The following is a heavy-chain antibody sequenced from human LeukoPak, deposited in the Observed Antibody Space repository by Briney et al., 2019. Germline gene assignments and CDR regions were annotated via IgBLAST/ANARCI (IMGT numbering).Heavy chain of an antibody. CDR1: GFTFSGYA. J-gene: IGHJ3*02. Sequence: GGSLRLSCAASGFTFSGYAMHWVRQAPGKGLEWVAVISYDGSNKYYADSVKGRFTISRDNSKNTLYLQMNSLRAEDTAVYYCARDRLWFGELLAGDAFDIWGQGTMVTVSS. CDR3: ARDRLWFGELLAGDAFDI. V-gene: IGHV3-30-3*01. D-gene: IGHD3-10*01. CDR2: ISYDGSNK.